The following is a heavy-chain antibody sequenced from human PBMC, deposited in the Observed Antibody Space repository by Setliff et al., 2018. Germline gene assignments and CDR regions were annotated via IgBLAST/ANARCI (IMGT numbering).Heavy chain of an antibody. CDR2: VYSSVYSSGIT. V-gene: IGHV4-61*02. Sequence: PSETLSLTCTVSGGSMSSGPKYWSWIRQPAGRGLEWVGSVYSSVYSSGITSYNPSLKSRVTISMDTSKNQFSLGLTSVTAADTAVYYCARESAGDESVRHLYYTDVWGRGTTVTVSS. J-gene: IGHJ6*03. CDR3: ARESAGDESVRHLYYTDV. CDR1: GGSMSSGPKY. D-gene: IGHD1-1*01.